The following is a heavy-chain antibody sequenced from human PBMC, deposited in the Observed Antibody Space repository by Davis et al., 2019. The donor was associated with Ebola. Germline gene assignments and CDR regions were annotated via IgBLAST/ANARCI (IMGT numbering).Heavy chain of an antibody. V-gene: IGHV3-33*01. CDR2: IWYDGSNK. Sequence: PGGSLRLSCAASGFTFSSYGMHWVRQAPGKGLEWVAVIWYDGSNKYYADSVKGRFTISRDNSKNTLYLQMNSLRAEDTAVYYCARDSVVPAASRGFDYWGQGTLVTVSS. CDR3: ARDSVVPAASRGFDY. CDR1: GFTFSSYG. D-gene: IGHD2-2*01. J-gene: IGHJ4*02.